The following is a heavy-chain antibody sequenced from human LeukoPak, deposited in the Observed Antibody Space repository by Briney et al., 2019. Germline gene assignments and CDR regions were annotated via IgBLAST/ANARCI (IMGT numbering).Heavy chain of an antibody. D-gene: IGHD3-22*01. V-gene: IGHV3-53*01. Sequence: GGSLRLSCAASGFTVSSNYMSWVRQAPGKGLEWVSVIYSGGSTYYADSVKGRFTISRDNSKNTLYLQMNSLRAEDTAVYYCARGEDYYDSSGYPSRYFDLWGRGTLVTVSS. J-gene: IGHJ2*01. CDR1: GFTVSSNY. CDR3: ARGEDYYDSSGYPSRYFDL. CDR2: IYSGGST.